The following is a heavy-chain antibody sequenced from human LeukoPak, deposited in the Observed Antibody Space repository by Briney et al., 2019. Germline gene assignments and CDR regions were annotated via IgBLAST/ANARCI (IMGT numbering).Heavy chain of an antibody. V-gene: IGHV3-11*01. CDR1: GFTFSDYY. Sequence: GGSLRLSCAASGFTFSDYYMSWIRQAPGKGLEWVSYISSSGSTIYYADSVKGRFTISRDNAKNSLYLQMNSLRAEDTAVYYCARGSKSGSYYVDGIYYWGQGTLVTVSS. J-gene: IGHJ4*02. CDR2: ISSSGSTI. D-gene: IGHD1-26*01. CDR3: ARGSKSGSYYVDGIYY.